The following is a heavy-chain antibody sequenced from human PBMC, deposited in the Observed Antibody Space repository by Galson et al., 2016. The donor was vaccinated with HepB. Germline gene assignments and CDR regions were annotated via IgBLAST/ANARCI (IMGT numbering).Heavy chain of an antibody. D-gene: IGHD3-10*01. V-gene: IGHV3-23*01. CDR2: VSGSGTLT. CDR3: AKDTLVQGIIGGYFDY. J-gene: IGHJ4*02. CDR1: GFTFTSYA. Sequence: SLRLSCAASGFTFTSYAMSWVRQAPGKGLEWVSAVSGSGTLTYYTDSVKGRFTISRDNSKNTLYLQMNSFRAEDTAVYYCAKDTLVQGIIGGYFDYWGKGTLVTVSS.